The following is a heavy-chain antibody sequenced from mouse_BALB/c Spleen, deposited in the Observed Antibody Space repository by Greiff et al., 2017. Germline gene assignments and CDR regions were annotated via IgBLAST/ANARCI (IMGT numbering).Heavy chain of an antibody. J-gene: IGHJ2*01. Sequence: EVKLVESGAGLVQPGGSLKLSCAASGFTFSSFGMHWVRQAPEKGLEWVAYISSGSSTIYYADTVKGRFTISRDTPKNTLFLQMTSLRSEDTAMYYCARRYGNYLDYWGQGTTLTVSA. V-gene: IGHV5-17*02. CDR2: ISSGSSTI. CDR3: ARRYGNYLDY. D-gene: IGHD2-1*01. CDR1: GFTFSSFG.